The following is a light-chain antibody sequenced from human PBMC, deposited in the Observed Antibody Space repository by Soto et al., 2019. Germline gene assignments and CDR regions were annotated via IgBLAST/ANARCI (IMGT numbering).Light chain of an antibody. CDR3: LLSYSGAAV. CDR1: PGGVSGGHL. J-gene: IGLJ2*01. V-gene: IGLV7-46*01. Sequence: QAVVSQEPSLTVSPGGTVTLTCGSSPGGVSGGHLPYWFQQKPGQAPRTLIYETTKKHSWTPARFSGSLLGDKAALTLSGAQTEDEAEYYCLLSYSGAAVFGGGTKLTVL. CDR2: ETT.